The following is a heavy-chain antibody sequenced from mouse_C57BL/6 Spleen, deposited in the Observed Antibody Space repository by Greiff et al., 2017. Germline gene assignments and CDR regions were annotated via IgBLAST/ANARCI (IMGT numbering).Heavy chain of an antibody. V-gene: IGHV1-22*01. Sequence: EVQLQESGPELVKPGASVKMSCKASGYTFTDYNMHWVKQSHGKSLEWIGYINPNNGGTSYNQKFKGKATLTVNKSSSTAYMELRSLTSEDSAVYYCASTIYYYGSSYPWGQGTTLTVSS. D-gene: IGHD1-1*01. J-gene: IGHJ2*01. CDR1: GYTFTDYN. CDR3: ASTIYYYGSSYP. CDR2: INPNNGGT.